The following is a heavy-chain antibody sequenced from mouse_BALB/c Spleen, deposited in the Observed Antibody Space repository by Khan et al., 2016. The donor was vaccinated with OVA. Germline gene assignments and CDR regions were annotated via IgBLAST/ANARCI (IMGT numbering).Heavy chain of an antibody. CDR3: AREGAYYRSDGWFSD. J-gene: IGHJ3*01. CDR2: FNPSNGYT. D-gene: IGHD2-14*01. Sequence: VQLQASGAELARPGASVKMSCKASGYTFTTYTMHRVKQRPGQGLEWIGYFNPSNGYTNYNQKFKDKSTLTADKSSSTAYMHLSSLTSDYSAVYDCAREGAYYRSDGWFSDWGQGTLVTVSA. CDR1: GYTFTTYT. V-gene: IGHV1-4*01.